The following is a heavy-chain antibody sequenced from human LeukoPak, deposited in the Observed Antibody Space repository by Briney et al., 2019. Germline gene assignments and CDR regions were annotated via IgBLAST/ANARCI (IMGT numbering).Heavy chain of an antibody. J-gene: IGHJ4*02. D-gene: IGHD2-15*01. V-gene: IGHV4-39*07. CDR1: GRSISSSSYY. CDR2: IYYSGST. CDR3: ATSACSGGSCSIVGFDY. Sequence: SDTLFLTCTVSGRSISSSSYYWAWIRQPPGTGLEWIGRIYYSGSTYYNPSLKGRVTISVDTSKNQFSLKLSSVTAADTAVYYCATSACSGGSCSIVGFDYWGQGTLVTVSS.